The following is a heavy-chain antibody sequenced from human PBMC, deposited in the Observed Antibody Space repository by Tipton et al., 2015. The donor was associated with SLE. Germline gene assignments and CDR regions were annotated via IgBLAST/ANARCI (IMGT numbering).Heavy chain of an antibody. Sequence: SLRLSCAASGFTFSSNWMNWVRQAPGKGLEWVAFIGYDGSNKYYADSVKGRFTISRDNSKNTLYLQMNSLRSEDTAVYYCAKDEVTTIFGVVMIPLFDYWGQGTLVTVSS. CDR2: IGYDGSNK. CDR3: AKDEVTTIFGVVMIPLFDY. CDR1: GFTFSSNW. J-gene: IGHJ4*02. D-gene: IGHD3-3*01. V-gene: IGHV3-30*02.